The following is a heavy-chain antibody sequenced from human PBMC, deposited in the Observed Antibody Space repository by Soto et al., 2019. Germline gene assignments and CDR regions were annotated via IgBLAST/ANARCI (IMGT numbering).Heavy chain of an antibody. V-gene: IGHV3-30-3*01. CDR2: ISYDGSNK. Sequence: PGGSLRLSCAASGFTFSSYAMHWVRQAPGKGLEWVAVISYDGSNKYYADSVKGRFTISRDNSKNTLYLQMNSLRAEDTAVYYCARDPFIYGSYFTPDDYWGQGTLVTVSS. J-gene: IGHJ4*02. CDR1: GFTFSSYA. D-gene: IGHD1-26*01. CDR3: ARDPFIYGSYFTPDDY.